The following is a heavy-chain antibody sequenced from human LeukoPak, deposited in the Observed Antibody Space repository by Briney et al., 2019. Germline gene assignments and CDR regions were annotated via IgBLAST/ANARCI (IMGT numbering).Heavy chain of an antibody. J-gene: IGHJ6*03. CDR1: GFTFSSYA. V-gene: IGHV3-64*01. D-gene: IGHD6-6*01. CDR2: ISSNGGST. Sequence: GGSLRLSCAASGFTFSSYAMHWVRQAPGKGLEYVSAISSNGGSTYYANSVKGRFTISRDNSKNTLYLQMGSLRAEDMAVYYCARRNGSSSPSWTRDYYYMDVWGKGTTVTVSS. CDR3: ARRNGSSSPSWTRDYYYMDV.